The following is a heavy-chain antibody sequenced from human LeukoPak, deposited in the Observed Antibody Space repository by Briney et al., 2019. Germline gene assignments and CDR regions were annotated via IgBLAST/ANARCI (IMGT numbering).Heavy chain of an antibody. Sequence: SETLSLTCTVSGGSISSYYWSWIRQPPGKGLEWIGYIYYSGSTYYNPSLKSRVTMSVDTPKNQFSLTLTSVSAADTAVYYCARFRDSSGYYYYFDYWGQGTLVTVSS. CDR2: IYYSGST. V-gene: IGHV4-59*01. CDR3: ARFRDSSGYYYYFDY. D-gene: IGHD6-19*01. CDR1: GGSISSYY. J-gene: IGHJ4*02.